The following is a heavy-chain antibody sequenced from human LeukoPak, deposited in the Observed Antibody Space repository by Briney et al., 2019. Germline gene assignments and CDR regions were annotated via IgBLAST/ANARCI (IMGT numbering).Heavy chain of an antibody. CDR1: GFTFNNYW. CDR3: VRDSPSGFFDL. Sequence: GSLRLSCAASGFTFNNYWMHWVRQAPGKGLVWVSPINPDGTVTTYADSVKGRFTISRDNAKNTLYLQMNSLRAEDTAVYYCVRDSPSGFFDLWGRGTLVTVSS. CDR2: INPDGTVT. V-gene: IGHV3-74*01. D-gene: IGHD6-19*01. J-gene: IGHJ2*01.